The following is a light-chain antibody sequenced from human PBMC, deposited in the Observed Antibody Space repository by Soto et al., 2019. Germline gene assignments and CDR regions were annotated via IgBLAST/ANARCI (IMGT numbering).Light chain of an antibody. Sequence: QSALTQSASVSGSPGQSITISCTGTNSDIGAYKHVSWYQQDPGKAPKLIIYEVSNRPSGVSNRFSGSKSGNTAFLTISGLQAEDEADYYCCSYTKSSTLVFGGGTKVTVL. J-gene: IGLJ2*01. CDR3: CSYTKSSTLV. V-gene: IGLV2-14*01. CDR2: EVS. CDR1: NSDIGAYKH.